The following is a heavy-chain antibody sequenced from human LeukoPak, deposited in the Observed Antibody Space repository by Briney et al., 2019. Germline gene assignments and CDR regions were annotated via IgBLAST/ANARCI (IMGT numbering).Heavy chain of an antibody. V-gene: IGHV3-11*01. CDR3: AREARGSGRDFDY. D-gene: IGHD3-10*01. CDR1: GFSFSDFY. J-gene: IGHJ4*02. CDR2: IGTRSNPI. Sequence: GGSLRLSCAASGFSFSDFYVSWIRQAPGMGLEWISYIGTRSNPIYYADSVKGRFTISRDDAKNSLYLQMNSLRDEDTAVYFCAREARGSGRDFDYWGQGILVTVSS.